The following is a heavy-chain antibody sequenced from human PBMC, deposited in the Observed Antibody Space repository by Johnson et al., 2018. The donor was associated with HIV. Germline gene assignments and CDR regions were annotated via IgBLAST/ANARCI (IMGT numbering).Heavy chain of an antibody. V-gene: IGHV3-30*04. CDR1: GFTFSSYA. CDR3: AKDRGGYYDSSGYGAFDI. Sequence: QVQLVESGGGVVQPGRSLRLSCAASGFTFSSYAMHWVRQAPGKGLEWVAVISYDGSNKYYADSVKGRFTISRDNSKNKLYLQMNSLRAEDTAVYYCAKDRGGYYDSSGYGAFDIWGQGTMVTVSS. J-gene: IGHJ3*02. CDR2: ISYDGSNK. D-gene: IGHD3-22*01.